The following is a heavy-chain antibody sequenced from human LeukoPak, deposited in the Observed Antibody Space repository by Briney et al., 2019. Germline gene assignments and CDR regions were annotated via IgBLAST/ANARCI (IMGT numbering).Heavy chain of an antibody. D-gene: IGHD5-24*01. CDR2: ISGGGSGGST. V-gene: IGHV3-23*01. Sequence: GGSLRLSCAASGFTFSSSAMSWVRQAPGKGLEWVSNISGGGSGGSTYYADSAKGRFTISRDNSKNTLYLQMNSLRAEDTAVYYCAKSGYNRFDYWGQGTLVTVSS. CDR1: GFTFSSSA. CDR3: AKSGYNRFDY. J-gene: IGHJ4*02.